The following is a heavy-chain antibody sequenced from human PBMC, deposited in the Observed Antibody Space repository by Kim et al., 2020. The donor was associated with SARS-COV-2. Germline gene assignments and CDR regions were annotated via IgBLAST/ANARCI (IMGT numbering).Heavy chain of an antibody. J-gene: IGHJ4*02. V-gene: IGHV3-23*01. D-gene: IGHD1-26*01. Sequence: GGSLRLSCAASGFIFSSHAMSWVRQAPGKGLEWVSSISGSGDSTYYADSVKGRFTISRDNSKNTLSLQMNSLRADDTAVYYCVEVGAAGYWGQGTLVTVSS. CDR3: VEVGAAGY. CDR1: GFIFSSHA. CDR2: ISGSGDST.